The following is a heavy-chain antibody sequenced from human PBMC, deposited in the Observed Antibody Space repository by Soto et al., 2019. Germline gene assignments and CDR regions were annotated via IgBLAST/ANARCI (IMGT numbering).Heavy chain of an antibody. D-gene: IGHD2-8*01. CDR1: GFTFSSYA. Sequence: PGGSLRLSFAASGFTFSSYAMSWVRQAPGKGLEWVSAISGSGGSTYYADSVKGRFTISRDNSKNTLYLQMNSLRAEDTAVCYWAKATQYCTNGVCYEYYYMDVWGKGTTVTVSS. J-gene: IGHJ6*03. V-gene: IGHV3-23*01. CDR2: ISGSGGST. CDR3: AKATQYCTNGVCYEYYYMDV.